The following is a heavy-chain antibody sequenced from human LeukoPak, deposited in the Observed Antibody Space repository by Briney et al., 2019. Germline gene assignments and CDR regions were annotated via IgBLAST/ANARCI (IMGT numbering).Heavy chain of an antibody. CDR1: GFSFSSYG. Sequence: GGSLRLSCAASGFSFSSYGMHWVRQAPGKGLEWVAVIWYDGTNKFYADSVKGRFTISRDNSKNTVYLQMNSLRAEDTAVYYCARVRVGTTNYFDYWGQGTLVTVSS. V-gene: IGHV3-33*01. D-gene: IGHD1-26*01. CDR3: ARVRVGTTNYFDY. CDR2: IWYDGTNK. J-gene: IGHJ4*02.